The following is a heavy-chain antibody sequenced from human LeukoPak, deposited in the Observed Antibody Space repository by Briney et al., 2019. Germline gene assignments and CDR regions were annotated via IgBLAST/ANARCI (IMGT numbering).Heavy chain of an antibody. CDR1: GFTFSSYA. CDR2: ISGSGGST. J-gene: IGHJ4*02. V-gene: IGHV3-23*01. D-gene: IGHD6-19*01. Sequence: GGSLRLSCAASGFTFSSYAMSWVRQAPGKGLEWVSAISGSGGSTYYADPVKGRFTISRDNSKNTLYLQMNSLRAEDTAVYYCARRSGIAVAGAFDYWGQGTLVTVSS. CDR3: ARRSGIAVAGAFDY.